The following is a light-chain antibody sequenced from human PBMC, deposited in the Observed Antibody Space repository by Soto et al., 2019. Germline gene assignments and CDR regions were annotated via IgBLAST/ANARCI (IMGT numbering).Light chain of an antibody. J-gene: IGKJ1*01. CDR3: QHMRT. V-gene: IGKV1-5*01. Sequence: DIQMTQSPSTLSASIGDRVTITCRASQNINNWIAWYQQKPGKAPKFLIYDASTLESGVPSRFSGSGFGTEFSLTISSLQPDDFGSYYCQHMRTCGQGTKV. CDR2: DAS. CDR1: QNINNW.